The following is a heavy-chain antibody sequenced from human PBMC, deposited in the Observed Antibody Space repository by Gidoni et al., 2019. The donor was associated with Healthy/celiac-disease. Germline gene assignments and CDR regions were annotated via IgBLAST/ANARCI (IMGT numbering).Heavy chain of an antibody. V-gene: IGHV3-21*01. CDR3: ARDDYGSGSYSGAYYYYGMDV. Sequence: EVQLVESGGGLVKPGGSLRLSCPASGFTFSSYSMHWVRQAPGKGREWVSSISSSSSYIYYADSVKGRFTISRDNAKNSLYLQMNSLRAEDTAVYYCARDDYGSGSYSGAYYYYGMDVWGQGTTVTVSS. CDR2: ISSSSSYI. CDR1: GFTFSSYS. J-gene: IGHJ6*02. D-gene: IGHD3-10*01.